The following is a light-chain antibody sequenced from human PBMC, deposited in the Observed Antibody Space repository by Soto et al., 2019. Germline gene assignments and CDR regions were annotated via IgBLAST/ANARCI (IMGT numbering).Light chain of an antibody. CDR3: QQYGSSLSVT. J-gene: IGKJ5*01. V-gene: IGKV3-20*01. CDR2: GAS. CDR1: QSVTSNY. Sequence: EIVLTQSPGTLSLSPGERATLSCRASQSVTSNYLACYQQRPGQAPRLLIYGASSRATGIPDRFSGSGSGTDFTLTISRLEPEDFGVYYCQQYGSSLSVTFGQGTRLEIK.